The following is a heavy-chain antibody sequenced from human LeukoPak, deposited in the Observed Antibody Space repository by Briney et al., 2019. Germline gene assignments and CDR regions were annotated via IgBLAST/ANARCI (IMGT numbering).Heavy chain of an antibody. CDR2: ITGRSSYI. D-gene: IGHD3-22*01. J-gene: IGHJ3*02. Sequence: PGGSLRLSCATAGFSFYRYSLIWVRQAPGKGLEWVASITGRSSYIYYADSVKGRFTVSRDNAKKSLYLRMSSLRVEDTAVYYCARDQAYDSSGIPVDAFDIWGQGTMVTVSS. V-gene: IGHV3-21*01. CDR3: ARDQAYDSSGIPVDAFDI. CDR1: GFSFYRYS.